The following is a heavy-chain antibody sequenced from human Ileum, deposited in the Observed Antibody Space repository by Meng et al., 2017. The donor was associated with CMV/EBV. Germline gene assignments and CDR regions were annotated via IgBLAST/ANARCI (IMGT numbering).Heavy chain of an antibody. Sequence: GSLRLSCATSGFTFSRYAMHWVRLAPGKGLEWMAVISYDGTNKFYADSVKGRFTISRDDSENTLYLQMNSLRGEDTALYYCARDLPSGTSVNYFDYWGQGTLVTVSS. CDR3: ARDLPSGTSVNYFDY. V-gene: IGHV3-30-3*01. J-gene: IGHJ4*02. CDR2: ISYDGTNK. CDR1: GFTFSRYA. D-gene: IGHD1-26*01.